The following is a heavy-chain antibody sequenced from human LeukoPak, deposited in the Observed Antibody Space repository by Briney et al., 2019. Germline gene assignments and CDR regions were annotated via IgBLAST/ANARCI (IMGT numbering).Heavy chain of an antibody. CDR2: IYYSGST. CDR1: GGSISSYY. D-gene: IGHD2-2*01. V-gene: IGHV4-59*01. J-gene: IGHJ6*04. Sequence: PSETLSLTCTVSGGSISSYYWSWIRQPPGKGLEWIGYIYYSGSTNYNPSLKSRVTISVDTSKNQFSLKLSSVTAADTAVYYCARVSVVPAAMHYYYGMDVWGKGTTVTVSS. CDR3: ARVSVVPAAMHYYYGMDV.